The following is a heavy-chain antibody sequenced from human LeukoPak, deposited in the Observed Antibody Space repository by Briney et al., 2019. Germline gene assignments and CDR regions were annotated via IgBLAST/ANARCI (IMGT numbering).Heavy chain of an antibody. CDR1: GFTVSSNY. V-gene: IGHV3-53*01. J-gene: IGHJ4*02. CDR2: IYSGGST. CDR3: ARVDSSGWYFDY. Sequence: GGSLRLSCAASGFTVSSNYMSWVRQAPGKGLEWVSVIYSGGSTYYADSVKGRFTISRDNSKNTLYLQMNSLGAEDTAVYYCARVDSSGWYFDYWGQGTLVTVSS. D-gene: IGHD3-22*01.